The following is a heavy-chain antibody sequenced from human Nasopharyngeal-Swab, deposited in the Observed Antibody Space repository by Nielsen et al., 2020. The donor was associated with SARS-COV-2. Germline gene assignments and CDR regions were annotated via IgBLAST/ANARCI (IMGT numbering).Heavy chain of an antibody. D-gene: IGHD3-3*01. CDR1: GYTFTSYD. CDR3: ARAPARSTIFGVVVGTGKFDY. J-gene: IGHJ4*02. V-gene: IGHV1-8*01. CDR2: MNPNSGNT. Sequence: ASVKVSCKASGYTFTSYDINWVRQATGQGLEWMGWMNPNSGNTGYAQKFQGRVTMTRNTFISTAYMELSSLRSEDTAVYYCARAPARSTIFGVVVGTGKFDYWGQGTLVTVSS.